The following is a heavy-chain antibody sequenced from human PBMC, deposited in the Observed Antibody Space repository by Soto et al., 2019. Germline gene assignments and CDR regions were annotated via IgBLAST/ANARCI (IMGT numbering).Heavy chain of an antibody. CDR1: GADINTYS. CDR2: IYTSASI. D-gene: IGHD6-13*01. V-gene: IGHV4-4*07. CDR3: ARDLEAGCSFYYGMDV. Sequence: TSETLSLTCSVSGADINTYSWTWIRQPAGKGLEWIGRIYTSASINYNPSLKGRVTLSVDTSTNQVSLRLASVTAADTAIYYCARDLEAGCSFYYGMDVWGQGTTVTVSS. J-gene: IGHJ6*02.